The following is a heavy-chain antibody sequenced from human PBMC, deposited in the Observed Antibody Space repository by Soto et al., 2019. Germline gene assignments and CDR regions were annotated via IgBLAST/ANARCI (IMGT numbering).Heavy chain of an antibody. D-gene: IGHD3-16*01. CDR1: GYIFTKYY. J-gene: IGHJ4*02. CDR3: VRWDGFFGAGGVD. Sequence: QVPLVQSVTELRKPGASVKLSCKASGYIFTKYYIAWVRQAPGHGLEWMGMINGYNGKADYGQDFRGRVIMTTDTSTNTAYMDLRSLTSDDTGVYYCVRWDGFFGAGGVDWGQETLVTVSS. CDR2: INGYNGKA. V-gene: IGHV1-18*01.